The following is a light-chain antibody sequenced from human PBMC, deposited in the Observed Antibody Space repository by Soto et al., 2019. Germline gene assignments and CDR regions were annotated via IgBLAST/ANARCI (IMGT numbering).Light chain of an antibody. CDR1: QSVSSN. J-gene: IGKJ1*01. CDR2: GAS. CDR3: QQYNNWPPRAWT. V-gene: IGKV3-15*01. Sequence: EIVMTQSPATLSLSPGERATLSCRASQSVSSNLAWYQQQPGQAPRLLIYGASTRATGIPARFSGSGSGTEFTLTISIRQSEDFAVYYCQQYNNWPPRAWTFGQGTKVEIK.